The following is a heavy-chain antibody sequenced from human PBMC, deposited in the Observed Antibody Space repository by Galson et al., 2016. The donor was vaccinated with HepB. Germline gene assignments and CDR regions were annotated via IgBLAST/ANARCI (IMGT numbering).Heavy chain of an antibody. CDR1: GFSFSNSG. Sequence: SLRLSCAASGFSFSNSGMSWVRQAPGRGLEWVSGITRSGDATHHVDFVKGRFTISRDNSKNTLYLYMNNLTAGDTAIYYCGKHGGFDYWGQGALVTVSS. J-gene: IGHJ4*02. V-gene: IGHV3-23*01. CDR3: GKHGGFDY. CDR2: ITRSGDAT. D-gene: IGHD3-16*01.